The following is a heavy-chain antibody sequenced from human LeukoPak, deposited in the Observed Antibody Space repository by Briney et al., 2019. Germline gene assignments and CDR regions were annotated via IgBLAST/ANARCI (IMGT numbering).Heavy chain of an antibody. V-gene: IGHV1-2*02. CDR1: GYTFTGFH. J-gene: IGHJ4*02. CDR2: IDSNSGGT. D-gene: IGHD4-17*01. Sequence: ASVKVSCKASGYTFTGFHMHWVRQAPGQGLEWMGWIDSNSGGTSYAQTFQGRVTTTRDTSISTAYMELSEMRSDDTAVYYCARGGNIYGDYYFDYWGQGTLVTVSS. CDR3: ARGGNIYGDYYFDY.